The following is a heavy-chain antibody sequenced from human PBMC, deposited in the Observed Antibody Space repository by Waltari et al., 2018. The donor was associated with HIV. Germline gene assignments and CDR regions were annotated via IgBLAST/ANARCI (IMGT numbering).Heavy chain of an antibody. V-gene: IGHV4-39*07. Sequence: QFQLQESGPGLVKPSETLSLTCTVSDGSISGRDYYWGWLRQPPGKGLEWIASIDYTGTTYDNPSLRSRVTMSVDTPKNQFSLKLGSLTAADTAVYYCTRENEDTSDNAFDIWGQGTTVTVSS. J-gene: IGHJ3*02. CDR3: TRENEDTSDNAFDI. CDR2: IDYTGTT. D-gene: IGHD1-1*01. CDR1: DGSISGRDYY.